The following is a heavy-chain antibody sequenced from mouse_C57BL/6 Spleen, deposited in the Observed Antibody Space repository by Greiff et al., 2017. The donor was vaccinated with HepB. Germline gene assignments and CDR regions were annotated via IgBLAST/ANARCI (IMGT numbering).Heavy chain of an antibody. J-gene: IGHJ2*01. CDR2: IDPSDSET. Sequence: QVQLKQPGAELVRPGSSVKLSCKASGYTFTSYWMHWVKQRPIQGLEWIGNIDPSDSETHYNQKFKDKATLTVDKSSSTAYMQLSSLTSEDSAVYYCARFITTSVYFDYWGQGTTLTDSS. D-gene: IGHD1-1*01. CDR1: GYTFTSYW. V-gene: IGHV1-52*01. CDR3: ARFITTSVYFDY.